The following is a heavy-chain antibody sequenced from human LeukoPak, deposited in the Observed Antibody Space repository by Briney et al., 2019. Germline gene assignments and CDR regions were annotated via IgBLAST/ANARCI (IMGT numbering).Heavy chain of an antibody. Sequence: GGSLRLSCVASGFTFSSYEMNWVRQAPGKGLEWVSYISRSGSTIYYADSVKGRFTISRDNAKKSLFLQMNSLRAEDTAVYYCARDRDCRTTSCYDGHFDYWGQGTLVTVSS. V-gene: IGHV3-48*03. CDR2: ISRSGSTI. CDR3: ARDRDCRTTSCYDGHFDY. CDR1: GFTFSSYE. J-gene: IGHJ4*02. D-gene: IGHD2-2*01.